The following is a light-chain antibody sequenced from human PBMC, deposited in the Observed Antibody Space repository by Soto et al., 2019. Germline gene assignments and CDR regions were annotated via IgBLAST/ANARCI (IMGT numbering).Light chain of an antibody. CDR2: GAS. J-gene: IGKJ1*01. V-gene: IGKV3-15*01. CDR1: QSISNR. CDR3: QQYSDWPWT. Sequence: EIMMTQSPGTLYVSPGERATLSCRASQSISNRLAWYQQKPGQTPRLLIYGASTRATDIPTRFSGGGSGTEFTLTISSLQSDDLSVYSCQQYSDWPWTFGQGTKVELK.